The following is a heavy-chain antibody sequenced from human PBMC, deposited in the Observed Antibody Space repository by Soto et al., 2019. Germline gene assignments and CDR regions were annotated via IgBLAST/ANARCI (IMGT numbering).Heavy chain of an antibody. V-gene: IGHV3-30-3*01. D-gene: IGHD3-3*01. J-gene: IGHJ6*02. CDR2: ISYDGSNK. CDR3: ASWYYDFSYYYYGMDV. CDR1: GFTFSSYA. Sequence: VQLVESGGGVVQPGRSLRLSCAASGFTFSSYAMHWVRQAPGKGLEWVAVISYDGSNKYYADSVKGRFTISRDNSKNTLYLQMNSLRAEDTAVYYCASWYYDFSYYYYGMDVWGQGTTVTVSS.